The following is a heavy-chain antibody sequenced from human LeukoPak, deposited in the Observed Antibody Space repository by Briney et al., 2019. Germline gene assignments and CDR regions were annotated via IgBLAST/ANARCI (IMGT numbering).Heavy chain of an antibody. J-gene: IGHJ3*02. CDR1: GFTFDDYA. D-gene: IGHD6-19*01. Sequence: PGGSLRLSCAASGFTFDDYAMHWVRQAPGKGLEWVSGISWNSGSIGYADSVKGRFTISRDNAKNSLYLQMNSLRAEDTALYYCAKALNAHSSFGAFDIWGQGTMVTVSS. V-gene: IGHV3-9*01. CDR3: AKALNAHSSFGAFDI. CDR2: ISWNSGSI.